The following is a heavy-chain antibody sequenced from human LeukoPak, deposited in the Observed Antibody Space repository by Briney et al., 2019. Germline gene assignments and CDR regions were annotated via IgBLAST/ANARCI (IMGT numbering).Heavy chain of an antibody. J-gene: IGHJ4*02. V-gene: IGHV1-18*01. Sequence: GASVKVSCKASGYTFTSYGISWVRQAPGEGLEWMGWISAYNGNTNYAQKLQGRVTMTTDTSTSTAYMELSSLRSEDTAVYYCNLGYCSSTSCYGGGYYFDYWGQGTLVTVSS. CDR1: GYTFTSYG. D-gene: IGHD2-2*01. CDR2: ISAYNGNT. CDR3: NLGYCSSTSCYGGGYYFDY.